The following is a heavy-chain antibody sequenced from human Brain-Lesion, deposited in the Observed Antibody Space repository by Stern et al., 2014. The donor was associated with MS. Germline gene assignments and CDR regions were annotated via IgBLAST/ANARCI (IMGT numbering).Heavy chain of an antibody. CDR3: ARGRVVPGFQYYATDV. V-gene: IGHV4-61*02. CDR2: IFNSGSP. Sequence: VQLEESGPGLVKPSQTLSLSCTVSGGSISSGGYYWSWIRQPAGKGLEWIGRIFNSGSPSYTPPLKSRVPISIDTSKNQFSLRLNSMTAADTAVYYCARGRVVPGFQYYATDVWGQGTTVIVSS. J-gene: IGHJ6*02. D-gene: IGHD2-2*01. CDR1: GGSISSGGYY.